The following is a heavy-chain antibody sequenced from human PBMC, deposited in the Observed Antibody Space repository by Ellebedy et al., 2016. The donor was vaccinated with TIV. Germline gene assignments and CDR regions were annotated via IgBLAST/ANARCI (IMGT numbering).Heavy chain of an antibody. Sequence: GESLKISCAASGFTFSSYWMHLVRQAPGKGLVWVSRINSDGSSTSYADSVKGRFTISRDNAKNTLYLQMNSLRAEDTAVYYCARDHPLGIENFDYWGQGTLVTVSS. CDR2: INSDGSST. CDR1: GFTFSSYW. V-gene: IGHV3-74*01. J-gene: IGHJ4*02. CDR3: ARDHPLGIENFDY. D-gene: IGHD7-27*01.